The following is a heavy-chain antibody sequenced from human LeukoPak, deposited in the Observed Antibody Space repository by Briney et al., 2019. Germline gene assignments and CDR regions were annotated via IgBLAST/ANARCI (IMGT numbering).Heavy chain of an antibody. J-gene: IGHJ4*02. CDR1: GYTFTVYY. V-gene: IGHV1-2*02. CDR2: IKPNSGGT. CDR3: ARGVSGNHFYYFDY. D-gene: IGHD1-14*01. Sequence: ASVTVSPKDSGYTFTVYYMHWVRQAQGQGIERMGWIKPNSGGTNYSQKFQGSVIMTRDTSTSTVYMELSSLRSEDTAVYYCARGVSGNHFYYFDYWGQGPLVTVSS.